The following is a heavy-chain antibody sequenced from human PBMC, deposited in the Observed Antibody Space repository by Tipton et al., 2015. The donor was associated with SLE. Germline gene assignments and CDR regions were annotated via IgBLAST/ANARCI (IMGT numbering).Heavy chain of an antibody. V-gene: IGHV4-34*01. CDR1: DGSLSDYY. D-gene: IGHD4-23*01. Sequence: LRLSCAVYDGSLSDYYWSWFRRPPGKGLEWIGEITHRGKTNYNPSLKSRVTISVDTSKNQFSLNLRSVTAADTAVYYCARGGTGDGRNPFDPWGQGTLVTVSS. CDR2: ITHRGKT. CDR3: ARGGTGDGRNPFDP. J-gene: IGHJ5*02.